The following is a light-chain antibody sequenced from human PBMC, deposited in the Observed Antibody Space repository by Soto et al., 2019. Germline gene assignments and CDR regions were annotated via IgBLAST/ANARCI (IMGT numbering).Light chain of an antibody. V-gene: IGLV2-14*01. CDR2: EVT. Sequence: QSVLTQPASVSGSPGQSITISCTGTSSDIGAYNYVSWYQQHPGKAPKLLIYEVTNRPSGVSDRFSGSKSGNTASLTISGLQAEDEANYYCNSYTTLSNRVCGTGTKVTVL. CDR3: NSYTTLSNRV. J-gene: IGLJ1*01. CDR1: SSDIGAYNY.